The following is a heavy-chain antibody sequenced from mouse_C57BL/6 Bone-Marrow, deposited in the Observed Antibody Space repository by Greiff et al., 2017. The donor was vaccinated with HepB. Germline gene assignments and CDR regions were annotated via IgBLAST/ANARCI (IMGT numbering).Heavy chain of an antibody. CDR2: IYPETGGT. V-gene: IGHV1-15*01. J-gene: IGHJ3*01. Sequence: VKVVESGAELVRPGASVTLSCKASGYTFTDYEMHWVKQTPVHGLEWIGAIYPETGGTAYNQKFKGKAILTADKSSSTAYMELRSLTSEDSAVYYCTGSDDGYYRYWFAYWGQGTLVTVSA. D-gene: IGHD2-3*01. CDR3: TGSDDGYYRYWFAY. CDR1: GYTFTDYE.